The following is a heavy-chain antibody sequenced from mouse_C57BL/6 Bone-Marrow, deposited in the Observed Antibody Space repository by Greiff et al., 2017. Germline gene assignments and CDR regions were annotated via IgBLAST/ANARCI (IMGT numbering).Heavy chain of an antibody. CDR2: FYPGSGSI. CDR1: GYTFTEYT. CDR3: ARHRRGYYGSSYDYAMDY. Sequence: VKLQESGAELVKPGASVKLSCKASGYTFTEYTIHWVKQRSGQGLEWIGWFYPGSGSIKYNEKFKDKATLTADKSSSTVYMELSRWTSEDSAVYFCARHRRGYYGSSYDYAMDYWGQGTSVTVSS. D-gene: IGHD1-1*01. J-gene: IGHJ4*01. V-gene: IGHV1-62-2*01.